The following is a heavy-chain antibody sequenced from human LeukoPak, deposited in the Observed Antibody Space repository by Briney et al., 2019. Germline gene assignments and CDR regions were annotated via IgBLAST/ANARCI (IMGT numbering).Heavy chain of an antibody. CDR1: GGSFSGYY. CDR2: INQSGST. D-gene: IGHD1-26*01. V-gene: IGHV4-34*01. J-gene: IGHJ4*02. CDR3: AISSKKDSGNYYDFDY. Sequence: SETLSLTCAVYGGSFSGYYWSWIRQPPGKGLEWIGEINQSGSTNYSPSLKSRVTISVDTSKNQFSLKVNSVTAADTAVYYSAISSKKDSGNYYDFDYWGQGTLVTVSS.